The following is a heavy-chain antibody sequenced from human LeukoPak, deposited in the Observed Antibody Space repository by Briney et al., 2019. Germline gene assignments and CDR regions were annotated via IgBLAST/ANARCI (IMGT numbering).Heavy chain of an antibody. CDR3: IANYYDSSGYPIAYYFDY. CDR2: IRSKAYGGTT. CDR1: GFTFGDYA. Sequence: GGSLRLSCTASGFTFGDYAMSWVCQAPGKGLEWVGFIRSKAYGGTTEYAASVKGRFTISRDDSKTIAYLQMNSLKTEDTAVYYCIANYYDSSGYPIAYYFDYWGQGTLVTVSS. V-gene: IGHV3-49*04. J-gene: IGHJ4*02. D-gene: IGHD3-22*01.